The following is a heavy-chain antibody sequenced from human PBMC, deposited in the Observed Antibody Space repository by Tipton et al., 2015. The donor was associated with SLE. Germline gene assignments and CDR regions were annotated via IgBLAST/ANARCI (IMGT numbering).Heavy chain of an antibody. CDR3: AREISLLGYCSGGSCYYFDY. D-gene: IGHD2-15*01. J-gene: IGHJ4*02. Sequence: QLVQSGGVVVQPGGSLRLSCAASGFTFDDYAMHWVRQAPGKGLEWVSSISSSSSYIYYADSVKGRFTISRDNAKNSLYLQMNSLRAEDTAVYYCAREISLLGYCSGGSCYYFDYWGQGTLVTVSS. CDR2: ISSSSSYI. V-gene: IGHV3-21*01. CDR1: GFTFDDYA.